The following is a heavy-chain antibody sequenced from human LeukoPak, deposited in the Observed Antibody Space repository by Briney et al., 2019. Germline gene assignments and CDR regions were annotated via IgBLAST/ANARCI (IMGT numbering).Heavy chain of an antibody. CDR3: ARDGSSGWYRWPGEYFDL. V-gene: IGHV3-7*01. Sequence: GGSLRLSCAASGFTFSTYWMSWVRQAPGKVLEWVANIKQDGSEKYYVDSVKGRFTISRDNSKNTLYLQMNSLRAEDTAVYYCARDGSSGWYRWPGEYFDLWGRGTLVTVSS. D-gene: IGHD6-19*01. CDR1: GFTFSTYW. J-gene: IGHJ2*01. CDR2: IKQDGSEK.